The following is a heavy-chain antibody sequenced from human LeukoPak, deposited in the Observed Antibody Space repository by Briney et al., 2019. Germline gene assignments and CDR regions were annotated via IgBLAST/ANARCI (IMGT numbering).Heavy chain of an antibody. Sequence: GGSLRLSCAASGFTFSSYAMHWVRQAPGKGLEWVAVISYDGSNKYYADSVKGRFTISRDNSKNTLYLQMNSLRAEDTAVYYCASLTDYDSSGYHDYWGQGTLVTVSS. CDR2: ISYDGSNK. D-gene: IGHD3-22*01. CDR1: GFTFSSYA. J-gene: IGHJ4*02. V-gene: IGHV3-30*04. CDR3: ASLTDYDSSGYHDY.